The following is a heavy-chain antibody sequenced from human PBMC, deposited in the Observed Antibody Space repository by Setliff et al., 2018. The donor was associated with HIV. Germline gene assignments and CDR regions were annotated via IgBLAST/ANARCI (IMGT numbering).Heavy chain of an antibody. V-gene: IGHV1-69-2*01. D-gene: IGHD3-22*01. CDR3: AKEGALSSGLLDY. CDR2: VDPKDGGT. Sequence: GASVKVSCKISGYTFTDYYIHWVRQAPGKGLEWMGLVDPKDGGTVYAENFQGRVTITADTSTDTAYLELRSLRSEDTALYYCAKEGALSSGLLDYWGQGTLVTVSS. CDR1: GYTFTDYY. J-gene: IGHJ4*02.